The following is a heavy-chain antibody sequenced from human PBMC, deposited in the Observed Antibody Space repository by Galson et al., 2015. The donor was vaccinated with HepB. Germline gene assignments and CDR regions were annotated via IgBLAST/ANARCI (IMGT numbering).Heavy chain of an antibody. J-gene: IGHJ6*03. CDR2: MNTNTGKP. V-gene: IGHV7-4-1*02. D-gene: IGHD3-3*01. CDR1: GYTSTDYV. Sequence: KVSCKASGYTSTDYVVNWVRQAPGQGLEWMGWMNTNTGKPTYAPGFAGRFVFSLDTSVTTAYLQISSLETDDTAVYYCARSPLRFLDWLPYYDYYYMDVWGEGTTVTVSS. CDR3: ARSPLRFLDWLPYYDYYYMDV.